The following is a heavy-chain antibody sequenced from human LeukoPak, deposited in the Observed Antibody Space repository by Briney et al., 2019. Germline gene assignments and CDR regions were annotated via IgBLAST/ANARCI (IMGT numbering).Heavy chain of an antibody. D-gene: IGHD3-3*01. CDR2: INPSGGST. CDR1: GYTFTNFG. Sequence: ASVKVSCKASGYTFTNFGISWVRQAPGQGLEWMGIINPSGGSTSYAQKFQGRVTMTRDTSTSTVYMELSSLRSEDTAVYYCARDLNYDFWSGLDYWGQGTLVTVSS. V-gene: IGHV1-46*01. J-gene: IGHJ4*02. CDR3: ARDLNYDFWSGLDY.